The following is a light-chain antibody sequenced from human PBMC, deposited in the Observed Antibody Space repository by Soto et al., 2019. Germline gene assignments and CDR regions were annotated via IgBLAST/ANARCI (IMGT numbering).Light chain of an antibody. CDR2: GVS. CDR3: ISYTGSSTSYV. Sequence: QSVLAQPASVSGSPGQSITIPCSGTRSDIGSYNYVAWYQQFPGKTPKILIYGVSNRPSGVSSRCSGSKSGNTASLTISGLQAEDEADYYCISYTGSSTSYVFGSGTKVTVL. J-gene: IGLJ1*01. V-gene: IGLV2-14*01. CDR1: RSDIGSYNY.